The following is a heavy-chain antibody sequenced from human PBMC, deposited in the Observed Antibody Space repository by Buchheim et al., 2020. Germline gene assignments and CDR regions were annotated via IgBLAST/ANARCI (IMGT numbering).Heavy chain of an antibody. D-gene: IGHD2-15*01. V-gene: IGHV3-20*01. CDR2: INWNGGST. CDR1: GFTFDDYG. Sequence: EVQLVESGGGVVRPGGSLRLSCAASGFTFDDYGMSWVRQAPGKGLEWVSGINWNGGSTGYADSVKGRFTISRDKAKNYMYLQMNSLRAEDTALYHCARDALRYCSGGSCYSWFDPWGQGTL. J-gene: IGHJ5*02. CDR3: ARDALRYCSGGSCYSWFDP.